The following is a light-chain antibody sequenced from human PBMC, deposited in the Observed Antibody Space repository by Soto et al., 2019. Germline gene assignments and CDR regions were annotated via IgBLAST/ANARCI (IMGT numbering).Light chain of an antibody. Sequence: EIVLTQCPCTLSLSPGERAGRSCVVVHSVSSSYLAWHQQKPAQAPRLLIYGASSRATGIPDRFSGSGSATDFTLTISRLEPEDFAVYYCQQYGSSPQWTFGQGTKVDIK. CDR2: GAS. CDR1: HSVSSSY. V-gene: IGKV3-20*01. J-gene: IGKJ1*01. CDR3: QQYGSSPQWT.